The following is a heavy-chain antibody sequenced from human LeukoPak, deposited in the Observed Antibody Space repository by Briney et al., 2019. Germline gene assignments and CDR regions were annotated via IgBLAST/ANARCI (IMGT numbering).Heavy chain of an antibody. Sequence: SETLSLTCTVSGGSISSYYWSWIRQPPGKGLEWIGYIYYSGSTNYNPSLKRRVTISVDTSKNQFSLKLSSVTAADTAVYYCARSGGDYGSGSYFPTPPDYWGQGTLVTVSS. CDR3: ARSGGDYGSGSYFPTPPDY. V-gene: IGHV4-59*08. CDR2: IYYSGST. J-gene: IGHJ4*02. D-gene: IGHD3-10*01. CDR1: GGSISSYY.